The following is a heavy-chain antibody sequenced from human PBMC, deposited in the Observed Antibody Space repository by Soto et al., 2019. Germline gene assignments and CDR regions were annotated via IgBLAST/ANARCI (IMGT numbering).Heavy chain of an antibody. J-gene: IGHJ3*02. CDR3: ARASGSEVNAFDI. Sequence: EVQLVESGGGLVKPGGSLRLSCAASGFTFSSYSMNWVRQAPGKGLEWVSSISSSSSYIYYADSVKGRFTISRDNAKNSLYLQMNSLRAEDTAVYYCARASGSEVNAFDIWGQGTMVTVSS. CDR2: ISSSSSYI. V-gene: IGHV3-21*01. D-gene: IGHD5-12*01. CDR1: GFTFSSYS.